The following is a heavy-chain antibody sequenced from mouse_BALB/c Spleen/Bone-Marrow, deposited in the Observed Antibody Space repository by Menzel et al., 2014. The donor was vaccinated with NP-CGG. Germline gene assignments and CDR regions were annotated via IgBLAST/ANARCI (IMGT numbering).Heavy chain of an antibody. CDR3: ASYYYGSSSLAY. J-gene: IGHJ3*01. V-gene: IGHV14-3*02. CDR1: GFNIKDTY. CDR2: IDPANGNT. Sequence: LVESGAELVKPGASVKLSCTASGFNIKDTYMHWVKQRPEQGLEWIGRIDPANGNTKYDPKFQGKATMTADTSANTAYLQLSSLTSEDTAVYYCASYYYGSSSLAYWGQGTLVTVSA. D-gene: IGHD1-1*01.